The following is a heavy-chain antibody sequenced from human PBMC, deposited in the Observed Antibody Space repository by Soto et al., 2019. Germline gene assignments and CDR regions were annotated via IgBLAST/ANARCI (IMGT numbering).Heavy chain of an antibody. J-gene: IGHJ6*03. CDR2: IYSTGST. V-gene: IGHV4-39*02. CDR3: ARRRDFGNGYFTAPMDV. CDR1: GDSISSGSYY. Sequence: SETLSLTCIVPGDSISSGSYYWGWIRQPPGKGLEWIGSIYSTGSTNYNPSLKSRVTISADTSNNHFSLRLSSMTAADTAVYYCARRRDFGNGYFTAPMDVWGKGTTVT. D-gene: IGHD3-3*01.